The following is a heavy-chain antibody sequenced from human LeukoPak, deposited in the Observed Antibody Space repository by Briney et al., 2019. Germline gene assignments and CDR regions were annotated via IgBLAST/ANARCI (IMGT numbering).Heavy chain of an antibody. V-gene: IGHV1-24*01. D-gene: IGHD4-17*01. CDR1: GYTLTELS. CDR2: FDPEDGET. J-gene: IGHJ4*02. CDR3: ATFYPKYGDYFDY. Sequence: ASVKVSCKFSGYTLTELSMHWVRQAPGKGLEWMGGFDPEDGETIYAQKFQGRVTMTEDTSTDTAYMELSSLRSEDTAVYYCATFYPKYGDYFDYWGQGTLVTVSS.